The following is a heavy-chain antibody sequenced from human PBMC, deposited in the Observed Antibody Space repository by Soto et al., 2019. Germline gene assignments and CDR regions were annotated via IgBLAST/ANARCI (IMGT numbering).Heavy chain of an antibody. V-gene: IGHV3-30*18. CDR3: AKDSVFDI. J-gene: IGHJ3*02. CDR2: ISYDGSNK. Sequence: QVQLVESGGGVVQPGRSLRLSCAASGFTFSSYGMHWVRQAPGKGLEWVAVISYDGSNKYYADSVKGRFTISRDNSKNTLYLQMNSLRAEDTAVYYCAKDSVFDIWGQGTMVTVSS. CDR1: GFTFSSYG.